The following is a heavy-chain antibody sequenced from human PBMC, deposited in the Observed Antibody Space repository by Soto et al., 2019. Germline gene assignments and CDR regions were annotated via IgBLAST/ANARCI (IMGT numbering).Heavy chain of an antibody. CDR2: IYYSGST. J-gene: IGHJ4*02. V-gene: IGHV4-30-4*01. CDR1: GGSISSGDYY. D-gene: IGHD3-22*01. CDR3: ARALSWYYYDSSGYLYFDY. Sequence: PSETLSLTCTVSGGSISSGDYYWSWIRQPPGKGLEWIGYIYYSGSTYYNPSLKSRVTISVDTSKNQFSLKLSSVTAADTAVYYCARALSWYYYDSSGYLYFDYWGQGTLVTVSS.